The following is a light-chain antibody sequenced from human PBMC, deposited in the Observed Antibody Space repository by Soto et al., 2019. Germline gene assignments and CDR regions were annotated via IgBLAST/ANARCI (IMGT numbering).Light chain of an antibody. Sequence: IQMTQSPSSLSASVGDRVTITCRASQGIRNDLDWYQQKPGKAPKLLIYGASTLQSGVPSRFSGSGSGTDFTLTISSLQPEDFATYYCQQLNKYPSTFGGGTKVDIK. CDR2: GAS. J-gene: IGKJ4*01. V-gene: IGKV1-17*01. CDR1: QGIRND. CDR3: QQLNKYPST.